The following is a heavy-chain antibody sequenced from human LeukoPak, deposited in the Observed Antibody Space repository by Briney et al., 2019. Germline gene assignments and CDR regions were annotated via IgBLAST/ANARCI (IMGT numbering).Heavy chain of an antibody. V-gene: IGHV4-39*07. CDR1: GGSISSSSYY. D-gene: IGHD3-22*01. CDR2: IYYSGST. J-gene: IGHJ3*02. Sequence: RPSETLSLTCTVSGGSISSSSYYWGWIRQPPGKGLEWIGSIYYSGSTYYNPSLKSRVTISVDTSKNQLSLKLSSVTAADTAVYYCARDLGTYYYDSSGYYPDAFDIWGQGTMVTVSS. CDR3: ARDLGTYYYDSSGYYPDAFDI.